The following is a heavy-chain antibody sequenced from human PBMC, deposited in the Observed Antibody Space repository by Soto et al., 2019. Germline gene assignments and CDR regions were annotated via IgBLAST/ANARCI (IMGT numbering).Heavy chain of an antibody. CDR3: ARSLSPHCGGDCYYD. V-gene: IGHV4-59*01. Sequence: PSETLSLTCTVSGASITSDYWSWIRQPPGKGLEWIGYISYSGNTNYHPSLESRVTISVDTSKNQISLNVRSVTAADTAVYFCARSLSPHCGGDCYYDWGQGTLVTVSS. CDR1: GASITSDY. CDR2: ISYSGNT. J-gene: IGHJ4*02. D-gene: IGHD2-21*02.